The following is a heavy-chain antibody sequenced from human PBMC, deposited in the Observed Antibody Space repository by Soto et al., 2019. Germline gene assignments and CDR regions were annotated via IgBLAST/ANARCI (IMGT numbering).Heavy chain of an antibody. CDR2: ISSSNTYK. Sequence: GGSLRLSCAASGFTFSTYNMNWVRQVPGKGLEWVSSISSSNTYKDYADSVKGRFTISRDNARNSLYLQMNSLRAEDTAVYYCAISVEVPWYYYGMDVWGQGTTVPGSS. D-gene: IGHD2-2*01. CDR3: AISVEVPWYYYGMDV. J-gene: IGHJ6*02. CDR1: GFTFSTYN. V-gene: IGHV3-21*01.